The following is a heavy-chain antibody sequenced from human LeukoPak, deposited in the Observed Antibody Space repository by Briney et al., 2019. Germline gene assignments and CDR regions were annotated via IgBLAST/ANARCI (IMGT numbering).Heavy chain of an antibody. V-gene: IGHV3-23*01. CDR1: GFTFSRHA. J-gene: IGHJ4*02. Sequence: PGGSLRLSCAASGFTFSRHAMSWVRLAPGKGLEWVSAISGSGRSTYYADSVKGRFTISRDNAKNSLYLQMNSLRAEDTAVYYCARDLWDGDYDYWGQGTLVTVSS. CDR3: ARDLWDGDYDY. D-gene: IGHD4-17*01. CDR2: ISGSGRST.